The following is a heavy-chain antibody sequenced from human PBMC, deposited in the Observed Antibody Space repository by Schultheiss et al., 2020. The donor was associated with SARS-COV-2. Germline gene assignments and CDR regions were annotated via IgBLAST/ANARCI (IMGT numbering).Heavy chain of an antibody. CDR1: GFTFDDHG. V-gene: IGHV3-20*04. Sequence: GESLKISCAASGFTFDDHGMSWVRQAPGKGLEWVSGINWNGGSTGYADSVKGRFTISRDNAKNSLYLQMDSLRPEDTALYYCARSQEGDRYYYYMDVWGHGTAVTVSS. CDR2: INWNGGST. D-gene: IGHD3-16*01. CDR3: ARSQEGDRYYYYMDV. J-gene: IGHJ6*03.